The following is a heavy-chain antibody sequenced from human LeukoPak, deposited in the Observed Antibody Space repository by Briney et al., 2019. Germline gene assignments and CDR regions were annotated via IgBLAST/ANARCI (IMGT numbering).Heavy chain of an antibody. CDR2: IYYSGSN. CDR1: GGSISSYY. D-gene: IGHD3-22*01. CDR3: ARHGMSGYYYTYFDY. Sequence: SETLSLTCTASGGSISSYYWSWIRQPPGKGLEWIGYIYYSGSNNYNPSLKSRVTISVDTTKNQFSLQLSHGTAADTAVYYCARHGMSGYYYTYFDYWGQGTLVTVSS. J-gene: IGHJ4*02. V-gene: IGHV4-59*08.